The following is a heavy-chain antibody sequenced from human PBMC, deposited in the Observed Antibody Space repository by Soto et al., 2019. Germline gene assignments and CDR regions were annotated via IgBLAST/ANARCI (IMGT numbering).Heavy chain of an antibody. CDR2: VSASGSIT. J-gene: IGHJ4*02. V-gene: IGHV3-23*01. D-gene: IGHD2-15*01. CDR3: AKGDCTGGRCYRGFDY. CDR1: GFTFSSYD. Sequence: GGSLRLSCAASGFTFSSYDMSWVRQAPGKGLEWVSGVSASGSITSYADSAKGRFTISRDNAKNTMFLQMNSLRAEDTAVYFCAKGDCTGGRCYRGFDYWGQGTLVTVSS.